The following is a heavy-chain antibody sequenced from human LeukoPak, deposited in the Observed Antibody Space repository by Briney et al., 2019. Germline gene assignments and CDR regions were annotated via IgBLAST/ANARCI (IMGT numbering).Heavy chain of an antibody. Sequence: GGSLRLSCAASGFTFSSYAMSWVRQAPGKGLEWVAVISYDGSNKYYADSVKGRFTISRDNSKNTLYLQMNSLRAEDTAVYYCAREFGYHFDYWGQGTLVTVSS. CDR2: ISYDGSNK. CDR3: AREFGYHFDY. CDR1: GFTFSSYA. D-gene: IGHD3-10*01. J-gene: IGHJ4*02. V-gene: IGHV3-30-3*01.